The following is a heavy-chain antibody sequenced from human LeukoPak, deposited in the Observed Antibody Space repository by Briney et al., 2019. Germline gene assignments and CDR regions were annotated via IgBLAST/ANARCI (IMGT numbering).Heavy chain of an antibody. J-gene: IGHJ4*02. CDR3: AKPHIDSYYYDSSGYFDY. V-gene: IGHV3-23*01. CDR1: GFTFSSYA. CDR2: ISGSGGST. D-gene: IGHD3-22*01. Sequence: GGSLRLSCAASGFTFSSYAMSWVRQAPGKGLEWVSAISGSGGSTYYADSVKGRFTISRDNSKNTLYLQMNSLRAEGTAVYYCAKPHIDSYYYDSSGYFDYWGQGTLVTVSS.